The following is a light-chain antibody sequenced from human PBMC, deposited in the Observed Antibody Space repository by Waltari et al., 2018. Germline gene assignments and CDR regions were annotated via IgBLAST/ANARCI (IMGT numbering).Light chain of an antibody. V-gene: IGLV1-51*02. J-gene: IGLJ7*01. CDR1: SSNIGNNY. Sequence: QSVLTQPPSVSAAPDQRVTISCSGGSSNIGNNYVSWYRQFPGTAPKLLIYENSERPSGIPGRFSGSKSGTSATLDITGLQAGDEADYYCGTWDSSLSGAVFGGGTHLTVL. CDR2: ENS. CDR3: GTWDSSLSGAV.